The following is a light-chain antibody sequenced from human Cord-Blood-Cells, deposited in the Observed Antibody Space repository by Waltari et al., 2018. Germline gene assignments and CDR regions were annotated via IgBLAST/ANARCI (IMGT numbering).Light chain of an antibody. CDR3: YSTDSSGNHVV. J-gene: IGLJ2*01. V-gene: IGLV3-10*01. CDR2: EDS. CDR1: ALPKKY. Sequence: SYELTQPPSVSVFPGQTARITCSGDALPKKYAYWYQQKSGKAPVLVIYEDSKRPSGIPERFSGSSSGTMATLTISGAQVEDEADYYCYSTDSSGNHVVFGGGTKLTVL.